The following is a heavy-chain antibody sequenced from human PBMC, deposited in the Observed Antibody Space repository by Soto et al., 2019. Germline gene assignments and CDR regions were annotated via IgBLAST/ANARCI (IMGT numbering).Heavy chain of an antibody. V-gene: IGHV1-46*01. CDR2: INPSGGST. CDR3: AREVQIYSSSWYLIQYYFDY. J-gene: IGHJ4*02. D-gene: IGHD6-13*01. CDR1: GYTFTSYY. Sequence: GASVKVSCKASGYTFTSYYMHWVRQAPGQGLEWMGIINPSGGSTSYAQKFQGRVTMTRDTSTSTVYVELSSLRSEDTAVYYCAREVQIYSSSWYLIQYYFDYWGQGTLVTVSS.